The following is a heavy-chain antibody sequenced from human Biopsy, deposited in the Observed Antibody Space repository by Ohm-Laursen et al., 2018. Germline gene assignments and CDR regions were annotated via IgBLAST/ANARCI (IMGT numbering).Heavy chain of an antibody. Sequence: SLRLSCAASGFTLSASAVHWVRQASGKGLAWVGRIRSKAKSYATAYAASVTGRFTITRDDSKNTTYLQMDSLKTEDTAVYYCTLEGAGFDNWGQGTLVTVSS. CDR2: IRSKAKSYAT. J-gene: IGHJ4*02. CDR3: TLEGAGFDN. V-gene: IGHV3-73*01. CDR1: GFTLSASA. D-gene: IGHD3-10*01.